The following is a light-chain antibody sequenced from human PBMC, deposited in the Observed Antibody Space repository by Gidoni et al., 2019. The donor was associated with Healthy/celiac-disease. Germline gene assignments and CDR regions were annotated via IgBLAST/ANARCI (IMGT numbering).Light chain of an antibody. CDR3: QQSYSTTWT. J-gene: IGKJ1*01. V-gene: IGKV1-39*01. CDR2: AAS. Sequence: DIQMTQSPSSLSASVGDRVTLTCRESQSISSYLNWYQQKPGKAPKLLFHAASSLQSGVPSRFSGSGSGTDFTLTISSLQPEDFATYYCQQSYSTTWTFGQGTKVEIK. CDR1: QSISSY.